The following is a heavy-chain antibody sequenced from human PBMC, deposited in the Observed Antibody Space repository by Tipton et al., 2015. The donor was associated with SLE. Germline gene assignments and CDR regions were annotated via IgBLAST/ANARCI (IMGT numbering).Heavy chain of an antibody. D-gene: IGHD1-14*01. Sequence: GLVKPSETLSLTCTVSGGSISSYYWTWIRQSPGRGLEWIGYIYYSGSTNYNPSLKSRVTISVDTSKNQFSLKLNSVTAADTAVYYCARDLYKGDLGLGYWGQGNLVTVSA. CDR2: IYYSGST. J-gene: IGHJ4*02. CDR3: ARDLYKGDLGLGY. CDR1: GGSISSYY. V-gene: IGHV4-59*12.